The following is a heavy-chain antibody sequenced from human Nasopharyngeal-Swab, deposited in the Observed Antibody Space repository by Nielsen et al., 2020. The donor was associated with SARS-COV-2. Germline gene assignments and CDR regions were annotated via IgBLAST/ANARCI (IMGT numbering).Heavy chain of an antibody. CDR3: ARNDSSGYGY. J-gene: IGHJ4*02. Sequence: WVRQAPGQGLEWMGRINPNSGGTNYAQKFQGRVTMTRDTSISTAYMELSRLRSEDTAVYYCARNDSSGYGYWGQGTLVTVSS. CDR2: INPNSGGT. V-gene: IGHV1-2*06. D-gene: IGHD3-22*01.